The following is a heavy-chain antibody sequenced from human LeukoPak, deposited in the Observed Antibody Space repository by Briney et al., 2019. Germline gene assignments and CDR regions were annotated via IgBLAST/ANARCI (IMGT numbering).Heavy chain of an antibody. D-gene: IGHD4-17*01. CDR2: IGGSGGST. Sequence: GGSLRLSCAASGFTFSSYAMSWVRQAPGKGLEWVSAIGGSGGSTYYADSVKGRFTISRDNSKNTLYLQMNSLRAEDTAVYHCAKSYYSDLETFDIWGQGTMVTVSS. J-gene: IGHJ3*02. CDR3: AKSYYSDLETFDI. V-gene: IGHV3-23*01. CDR1: GFTFSSYA.